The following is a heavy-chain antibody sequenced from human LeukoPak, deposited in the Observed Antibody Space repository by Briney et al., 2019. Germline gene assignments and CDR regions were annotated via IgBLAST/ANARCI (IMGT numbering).Heavy chain of an antibody. V-gene: IGHV3-21*01. CDR1: GFTFSSYS. CDR3: ARAAYYYDSSGLRSAY. J-gene: IGHJ4*02. CDR2: ISSSSSYI. Sequence: GGSLRLSCAASGFTFSSYSMNWVRQAPGKGLEWVSSISSSSSYIYYADSVKGRFTISRDNAKNPLYLQMNSLRAEDTAVYYCARAAYYYDSSGLRSAYWGQGTLVTVSS. D-gene: IGHD3-22*01.